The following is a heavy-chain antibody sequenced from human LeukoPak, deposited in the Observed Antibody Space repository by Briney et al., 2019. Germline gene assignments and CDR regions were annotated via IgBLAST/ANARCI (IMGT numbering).Heavy chain of an antibody. D-gene: IGHD3-10*01. Sequence: SETLSLTCAVYGGSFSGYYWSWIRQPPGKGLEWIGEINHSGSTNYNPSLKSRVTISVDTSKNQFSLKLSSVTAADTAVYYCARGTWFGIDYWGQGTLVTVSS. CDR3: ARGTWFGIDY. CDR2: INHSGST. V-gene: IGHV4-34*01. CDR1: GGSFSGYY. J-gene: IGHJ4*02.